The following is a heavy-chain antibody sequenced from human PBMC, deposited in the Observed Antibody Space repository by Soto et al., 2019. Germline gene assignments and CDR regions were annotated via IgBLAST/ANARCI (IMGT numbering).Heavy chain of an antibody. Sequence: LALTCAVYGGSFSGYYWSWIRQPPGKGLEWIGEINHSGSTNYNPSLKSRVTISVDTSKNQFSLKPSSVTAADTAVYYCARRPGYSRSWYYYYGMDVWGQGTTVTVSS. CDR2: INHSGST. CDR3: ARRPGYSRSWYYYYGMDV. J-gene: IGHJ6*02. D-gene: IGHD6-13*01. V-gene: IGHV4-34*01. CDR1: GGSFSGYY.